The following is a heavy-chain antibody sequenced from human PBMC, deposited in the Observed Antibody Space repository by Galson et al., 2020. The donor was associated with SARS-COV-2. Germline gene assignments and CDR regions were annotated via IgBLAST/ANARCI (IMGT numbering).Heavy chain of an antibody. CDR2: IKQDGSEK. CDR1: GFTFSSYW. Sequence: GESLKISCAASGFTFSSYWMSWVRQAPGKGLEWVANIKQDGSEKYYVDSVKGRFTISRDNAKNSLYLQMNSLRAEDAAVYYCARDRIAVAGNYYYYGMDVWGQGTTVTVSS. J-gene: IGHJ6*02. D-gene: IGHD6-19*01. V-gene: IGHV3-7*05. CDR3: ARDRIAVAGNYYYYGMDV.